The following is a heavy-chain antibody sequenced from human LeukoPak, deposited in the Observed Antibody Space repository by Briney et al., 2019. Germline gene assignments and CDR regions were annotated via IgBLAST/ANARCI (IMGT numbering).Heavy chain of an antibody. D-gene: IGHD3-3*01. Sequence: GGSLRLSCAASGFTFSSYDMHWVRQATGKGLEWVSAIGTAGDTYYPGSVKGRFTISRENAKNSLYLQMNSLRAGDTAVYYCARGSPYDFWSGYPEYYFDYWGQGTLVTVSS. J-gene: IGHJ4*02. CDR1: GFTFSSYD. V-gene: IGHV3-13*01. CDR2: IGTAGDT. CDR3: ARGSPYDFWSGYPEYYFDY.